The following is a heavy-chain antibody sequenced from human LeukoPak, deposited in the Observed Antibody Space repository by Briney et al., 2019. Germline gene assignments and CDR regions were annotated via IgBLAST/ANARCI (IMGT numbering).Heavy chain of an antibody. Sequence: PGGSLRLSCPASGFTFSNSWMAWVRQAPGKGLEWAANIKPDGSEKYYVDSVKGRFTISKDNAKNSLYLQMNSLRVEDTAMYYCARSTAGLDYWGQGTLVTVSS. CDR3: ARSTAGLDY. D-gene: IGHD5-18*01. V-gene: IGHV3-7*01. CDR1: GFTFSNSW. J-gene: IGHJ4*02. CDR2: IKPDGSEK.